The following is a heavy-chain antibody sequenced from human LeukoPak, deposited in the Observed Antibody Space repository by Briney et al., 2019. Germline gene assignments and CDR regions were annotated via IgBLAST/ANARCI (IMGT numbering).Heavy chain of an antibody. CDR1: GFTFDDYG. CDR2: INWNGGST. J-gene: IGHJ4*02. V-gene: IGHV3-20*01. Sequence: GGSLRLSCAASGFTFDDYGMSWVRQAPGKGLEWVSGINWNGGSTGYADSVKGRSTISRDNAKNSLYLQMNSLRAEDTALYHCARADSSGWYPFDYWGQGTLVTVSS. CDR3: ARADSSGWYPFDY. D-gene: IGHD6-19*01.